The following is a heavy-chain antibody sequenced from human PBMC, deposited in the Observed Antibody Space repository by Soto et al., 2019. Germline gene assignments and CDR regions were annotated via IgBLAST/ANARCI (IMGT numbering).Heavy chain of an antibody. CDR1: GGSISSYY. CDR3: ARYTYYDFWSGYYTGYYMDV. V-gene: IGHV4-59*08. Sequence: ETLSLTCTVSGGSISSYYWSWIRQPPGKGLEWIGYIYYSGSTNYNPSLKSRVTISVDTSKNQFSLKLSSVTAADTAVYYCARYTYYDFWSGYYTGYYMDVWGKGTTVTVSS. CDR2: IYYSGST. D-gene: IGHD3-3*01. J-gene: IGHJ6*03.